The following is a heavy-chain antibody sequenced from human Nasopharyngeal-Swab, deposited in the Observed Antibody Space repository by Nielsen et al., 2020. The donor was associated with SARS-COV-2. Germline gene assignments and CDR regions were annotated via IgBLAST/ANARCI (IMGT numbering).Heavy chain of an antibody. J-gene: IGHJ5*02. D-gene: IGHD3-16*01. V-gene: IGHV1-3*01. Sequence: WVRQAPGQRLEWMGWINAGNGNTKYSQKFQGRVTITRDTSASTAYMELSSLRSDDTAVYFCARGAVHHMLDLWGQGTRVTVS. CDR3: ARGAVHHMLDL. CDR2: INAGNGNT.